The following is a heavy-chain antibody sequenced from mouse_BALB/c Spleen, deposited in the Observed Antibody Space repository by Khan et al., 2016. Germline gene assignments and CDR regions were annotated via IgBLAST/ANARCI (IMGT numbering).Heavy chain of an antibody. D-gene: IGHD2-4*01. V-gene: IGHV9-3-1*01. CDR3: ASDYDCDGDWYFDV. CDR1: GYTFTNYG. J-gene: IGHJ1*01. CDR2: MNTYTGEP. Sequence: QIQLVQSGPELKKPGETVKISCKASGYTFTNYGMNWVKQAPGKGLKWMGWMNTYTGEPTYADDFKGRFAFSLKTSARTAYLQINNLKNEDTATYFCASDYDCDGDWYFDVWGAGTTVTVSS.